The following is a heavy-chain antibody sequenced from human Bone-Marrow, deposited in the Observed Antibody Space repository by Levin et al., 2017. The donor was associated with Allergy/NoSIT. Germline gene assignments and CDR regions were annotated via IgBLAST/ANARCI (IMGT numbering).Heavy chain of an antibody. J-gene: IGHJ3*02. CDR1: RFTFGDYA. CDR2: ISWNSVSI. V-gene: IGHV3-9*01. Sequence: SLKISCAASRFTFGDYAMHWVRQAPGKGLEWVSGISWNSVSIGYAHSVKGRFTISRDNANNSLYLQMNSLRPEDTALYYCAKGPLTITDDAFDIWGQGTMVTVSS. D-gene: IGHD1-20*01. CDR3: AKGPLTITDDAFDI.